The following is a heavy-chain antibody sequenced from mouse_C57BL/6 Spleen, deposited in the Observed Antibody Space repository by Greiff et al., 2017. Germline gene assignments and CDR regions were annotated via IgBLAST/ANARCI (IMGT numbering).Heavy chain of an antibody. J-gene: IGHJ2*01. V-gene: IGHV1-4*01. CDR1: GYTFTSYT. CDR3: ARKNTVAHEY. D-gene: IGHD1-1*01. CDR2: INPSSGYT. Sequence: VQLQQSGAELARPGASVKMSCKASGYTFTSYTMHWVKQRPGQGLEWIGYINPSSGYTKYNQKFKDKATLTADKSSSTAYMQLSSLTSEDSAVYYGARKNTVAHEYWGQSTTLTVAS.